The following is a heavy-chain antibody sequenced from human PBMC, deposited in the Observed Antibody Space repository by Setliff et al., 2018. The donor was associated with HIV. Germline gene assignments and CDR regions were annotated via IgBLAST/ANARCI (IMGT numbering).Heavy chain of an antibody. CDR3: AKAARDYYDSSGYYIGIDY. J-gene: IGHJ4*02. V-gene: IGHV3-48*01. D-gene: IGHD3-22*01. Sequence: GGSLRLSCAASGFPFTTYSMNWVRQAPGKGLEWIAYINGGGDPIWYADSVKGRFTISRDNSKSTLYLQMNSLRAEDTAVYYCAKAARDYYDSSGYYIGIDYWGRGTLVTVSS. CDR2: INGGGDPI. CDR1: GFPFTTYS.